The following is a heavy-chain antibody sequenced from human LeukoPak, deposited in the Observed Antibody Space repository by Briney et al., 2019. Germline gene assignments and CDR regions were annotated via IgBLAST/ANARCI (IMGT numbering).Heavy chain of an antibody. CDR1: GFTFSSNT. D-gene: IGHD2-8*01. J-gene: IGHJ3*02. Sequence: GGSLRLSCAASGFTFSSNTMNWVRQALGKGLEWVSSISSSSSYIYHADSVKGRFTISRDNAKKSLYLQMNSLRAEDTAVYYCARGTRDCTNGVCFAFDIWGQGTMVTVSS. V-gene: IGHV3-21*01. CDR2: ISSSSSYI. CDR3: ARGTRDCTNGVCFAFDI.